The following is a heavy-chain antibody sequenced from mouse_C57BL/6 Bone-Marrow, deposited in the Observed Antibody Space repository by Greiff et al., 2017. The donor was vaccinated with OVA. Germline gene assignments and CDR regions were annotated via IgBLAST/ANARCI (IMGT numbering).Heavy chain of an antibody. J-gene: IGHJ3*01. CDR2: INPNYGTT. CDR3: ASGGWFPWFAY. V-gene: IGHV1-39*01. CDR1: GYSFTDYN. Sequence: VQLQQSGPELVKPGASVKISCKASGYSFTDYNMTWVKQSNGKSLEWIGVINPNYGTTSYNQKFKGKATLTVDQSTSTAYMQLNSLPSEDSAVYYCASGGWFPWFAYWGQGTLLTVSA. D-gene: IGHD2-3*01.